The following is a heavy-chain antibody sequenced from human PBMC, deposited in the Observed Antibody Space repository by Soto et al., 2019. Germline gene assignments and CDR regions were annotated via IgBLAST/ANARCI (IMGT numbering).Heavy chain of an antibody. D-gene: IGHD6-13*01. CDR1: GGTFSSYA. V-gene: IGHV1-69*13. Sequence: SVKVSCKASGGTFSSYAISWVRQAPGQGLEWMGGIIPIFGTANYAQKFQGRVTITADESTSTAYMELSSLRSEDTAVYYCALGRTYSSQEIFDYWGQGTLVPVSS. J-gene: IGHJ4*02. CDR2: IIPIFGTA. CDR3: ALGRTYSSQEIFDY.